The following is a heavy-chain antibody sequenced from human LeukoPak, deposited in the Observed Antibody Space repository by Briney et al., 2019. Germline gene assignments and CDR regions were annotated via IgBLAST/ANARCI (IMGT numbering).Heavy chain of an antibody. CDR3: VAIAVAGQFY. CDR2: IAYDGSDK. Sequence: PGRSLRLSCAASGFTFSSYAMHRVRQAPGKGLEWVTYIAYDGSDKFYADSVRGRFTISRDNSKNTLYVQMNSLRVEDTAMYYCVAIAVAGQFYWGQGTLVTVSS. CDR1: GFTFSSYA. J-gene: IGHJ4*02. V-gene: IGHV3-30*04. D-gene: IGHD6-19*01.